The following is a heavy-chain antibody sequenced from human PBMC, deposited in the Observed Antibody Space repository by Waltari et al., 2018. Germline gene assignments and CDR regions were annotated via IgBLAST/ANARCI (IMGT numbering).Heavy chain of an antibody. Sequence: QVHLVESGGGVVQSGKSLRLSCAASGFTIKDFAMHWFRQAPGQGLEWVSVISSDGTNKYYADSVKGRFIISRDNSGSTLYLQMNSLRPQDTAIYYCARGDCRSTSCYSLESWGHGTLVTVS. J-gene: IGHJ1*01. CDR2: ISSDGTNK. D-gene: IGHD2-2*01. V-gene: IGHV3-30*01. CDR3: ARGDCRSTSCYSLES. CDR1: GFTIKDFA.